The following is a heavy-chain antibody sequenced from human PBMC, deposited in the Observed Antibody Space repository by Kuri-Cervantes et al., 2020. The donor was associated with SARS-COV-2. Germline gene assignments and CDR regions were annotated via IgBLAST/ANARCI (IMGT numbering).Heavy chain of an antibody. J-gene: IGHJ4*02. CDR2: VSYNGAT. CDR3: SGRVDFSSVDY. CDR1: GDSITNYY. V-gene: IGHV4-59*01. D-gene: IGHD3/OR15-3a*01. Sequence: ESLKISCTVSGDSITNYYLTWIRQPPGKGLEWIGYVSYNGATAYNPSLKSRVTMSLDTSKNQFSLRLSSVTPADTAVYYCSGRVDFSSVDYWGQGTLVTVSS.